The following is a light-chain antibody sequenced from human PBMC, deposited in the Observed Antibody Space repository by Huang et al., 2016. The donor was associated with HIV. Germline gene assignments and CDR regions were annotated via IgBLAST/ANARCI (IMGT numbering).Light chain of an antibody. V-gene: IGKV3-15*01. Sequence: EIVMTQSPATLSVSPGQKVTISCRANRSVSTNLAWYQQRHGQAPRLLIYGSSTKAPGIPARFSGSGSGTAFSLTISSLQSEDFALYYCHQYNNWLLSFGGGTRV. CDR3: HQYNNWLLS. J-gene: IGKJ4*01. CDR1: RSVSTN. CDR2: GSS.